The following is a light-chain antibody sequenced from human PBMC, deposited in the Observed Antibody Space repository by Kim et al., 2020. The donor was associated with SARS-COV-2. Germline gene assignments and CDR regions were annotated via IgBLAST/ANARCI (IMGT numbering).Light chain of an antibody. CDR2: RNN. CDR1: SSNIGSNY. CDR3: AAWDDSLSGWV. V-gene: IGLV1-47*01. J-gene: IGLJ3*02. Sequence: ELTQPPSASGTPGQRVTISCSGSSSNIGSNYVYWYQQLPGKAPKLLIYRNNQRPSGVPDRFSGSKSGTSASLAISGLRSEDEADYYCAAWDDSLSGWVFGGGTQLTVL.